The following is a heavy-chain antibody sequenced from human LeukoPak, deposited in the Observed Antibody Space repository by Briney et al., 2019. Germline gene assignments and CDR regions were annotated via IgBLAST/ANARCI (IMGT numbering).Heavy chain of an antibody. D-gene: IGHD2-21*01. CDR3: ARDGDGYCSGECYIDP. J-gene: IGHJ5*02. V-gene: IGHV1-46*01. CDR2: INPRGGST. CDR1: GYTFTNYF. Sequence: ASLKVSSKASGYTFTNYFVHWVRQAPRQRLECMGIINPRGGSTRYTQKFQGRVTMTRDTSTSTVYMELSSLRAEDTAVYYCARDGDGYCSGECYIDPWGQGTLVTVSS.